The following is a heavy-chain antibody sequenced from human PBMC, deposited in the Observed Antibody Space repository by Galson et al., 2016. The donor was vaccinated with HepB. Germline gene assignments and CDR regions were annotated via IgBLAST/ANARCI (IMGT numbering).Heavy chain of an antibody. CDR1: GDSVSSDTAA. J-gene: IGHJ6*02. CDR3: AREPGHCTGNSCCSGGMDV. D-gene: IGHD2-15*01. V-gene: IGHV6-1*01. CDR2: TYYRSKWYN. Sequence: CAISGDSVSSDTAAWNWIRQSPSRGLEWLGRTYYRSKWYNDYAVSVKSRITINPDTTKNQFSPQLSSVTPEDTAVYYCAREPGHCTGNSCCSGGMDVWGQGTTVTVSS.